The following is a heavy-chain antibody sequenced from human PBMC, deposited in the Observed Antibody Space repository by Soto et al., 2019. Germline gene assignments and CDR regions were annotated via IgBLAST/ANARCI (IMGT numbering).Heavy chain of an antibody. D-gene: IGHD2-2*01. V-gene: IGHV1-18*01. J-gene: IGHJ6*02. CDR2: ISAYNGNT. CDR3: ARGWYIVVVSAAPIYYYYCMDV. Sequence: QVQLVQSGAEVKKPGASVKVSCKASGYTFTSYGISWVRQAPGQGLEWMGWISAYNGNTNYAQKLQGRVTMNTDTSASSAYMELRSLSSDDPAVYYWARGWYIVVVSAAPIYYYYCMDVWGQGTTVTVSS. CDR1: GYTFTSYG.